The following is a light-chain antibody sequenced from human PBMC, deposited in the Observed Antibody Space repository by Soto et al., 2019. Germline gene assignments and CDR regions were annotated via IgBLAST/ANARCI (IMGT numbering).Light chain of an antibody. CDR2: AAS. CDR3: QQLNSYPLT. J-gene: IGKJ4*01. V-gene: IGKV1-9*01. CDR1: QGISSY. Sequence: IQLTQSPSSLSASVGDRFTITFLASQGISSYLAWYQQKPGKAPKLLIYAASTLQSGVPSRFSGSESGTDFTLTISSLQPEDFATYYCQQLNSYPLTFGGGTKVDIK.